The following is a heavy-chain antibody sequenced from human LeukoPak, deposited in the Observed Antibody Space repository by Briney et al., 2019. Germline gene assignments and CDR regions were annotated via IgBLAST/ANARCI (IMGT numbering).Heavy chain of an antibody. CDR2: TYYRSKSYY. V-gene: IGHV6-1*01. CDR3: AREDRLSFDI. Sequence: SQTLSLTCALSGDSVSSNNAAWHWIRQSPSRGLEWLARTYYRSKSYYDYAVSVKSRVTINPDTSKNHFSLQLNSVAPEDTAVYFCAREDRLSFDIWGQGTMVTVSS. J-gene: IGHJ3*02. D-gene: IGHD5-12*01. CDR1: GDSVSSNNAA.